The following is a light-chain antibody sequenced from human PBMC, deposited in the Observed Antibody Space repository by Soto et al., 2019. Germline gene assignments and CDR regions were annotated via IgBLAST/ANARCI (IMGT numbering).Light chain of an antibody. V-gene: IGKV3-20*01. CDR1: HSVSSSY. CDR2: GAS. Sequence: EIVLTQSPATLSLSPGEGATLSCRASHSVSSSYLAWYQQKPGQGPRLLIYGASSRATGIPDRFSGSGSGTDFTLTISRLEPEDFAVYYCQQYGGSPPYTFGQGTKLEIK. CDR3: QQYGGSPPYT. J-gene: IGKJ2*01.